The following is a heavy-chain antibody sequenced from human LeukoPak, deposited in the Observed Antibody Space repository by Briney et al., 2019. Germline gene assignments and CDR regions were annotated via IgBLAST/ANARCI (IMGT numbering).Heavy chain of an antibody. CDR3: ARTTEGYAGGPGYSYYYMDV. Sequence: SETLSLTCTVSGGSISSYYWSWIRQPPGKGLEWLGYIHYSGSTHYNPSLKSRVTISVDTSKNQVSLKLRSVTAADTAVYYCARTTEGYAGGPGYSYYYMDVWGKGTTVTISS. CDR1: GGSISSYY. V-gene: IGHV4-59*01. CDR2: IHYSGST. D-gene: IGHD5-12*01. J-gene: IGHJ6*03.